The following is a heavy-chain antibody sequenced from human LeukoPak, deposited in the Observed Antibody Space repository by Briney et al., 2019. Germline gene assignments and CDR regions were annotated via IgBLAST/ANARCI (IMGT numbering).Heavy chain of an antibody. Sequence: PGGSLRLSCAASGFTFSSYAMSWVRQALGKGLEWVSGISSSGGTTYYADSVKGRFTISRDNSKNTLYLQSNSLRAEDTAVYHCAKENGYMDVWGKGTIVTVSS. J-gene: IGHJ6*03. CDR3: AKENGYMDV. V-gene: IGHV3-23*01. CDR2: ISSSGGTT. CDR1: GFTFSSYA.